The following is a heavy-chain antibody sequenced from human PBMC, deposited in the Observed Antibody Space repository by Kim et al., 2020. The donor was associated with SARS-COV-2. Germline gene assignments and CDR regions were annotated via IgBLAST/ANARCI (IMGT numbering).Heavy chain of an antibody. CDR1: GFTFDDYA. V-gene: IGHV3-9*01. D-gene: IGHD6-13*01. CDR3: AKGGEQQLGAFDY. J-gene: IGHJ4*02. Sequence: GGSLRLSCAASGFTFDDYAMHWVRQAPGKGLEWVSGISWNSGSIGYADSVKGRFTISRDNAKNSLYLQMNSLRAEDTALYYFAKGGEQQLGAFDYWGQGT. CDR2: ISWNSGSI.